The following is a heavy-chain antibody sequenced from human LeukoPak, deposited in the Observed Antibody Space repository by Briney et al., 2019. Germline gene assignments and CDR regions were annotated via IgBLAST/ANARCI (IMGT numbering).Heavy chain of an antibody. J-gene: IGHJ3*02. CDR2: ISAYNGNT. CDR1: GYTFTSYG. CDR3: ARDASDNWNYKPAFDI. Sequence: VASVKVSCKASGYTFTSYGISWVRQAPGQGLEWMGWISAYNGNTNYAQKLQGRVTMTTDTSTSTAYMELRSLRSDDTAVYYCARDASDNWNYKPAFDIWGQGTMVTVSS. V-gene: IGHV1-18*01. D-gene: IGHD1-7*01.